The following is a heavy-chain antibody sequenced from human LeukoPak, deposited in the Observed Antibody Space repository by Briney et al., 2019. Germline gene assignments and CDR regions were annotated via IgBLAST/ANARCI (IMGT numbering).Heavy chain of an antibody. CDR3: AKIAETSGTYGQGFDY. Sequence: GSLRLSCAASGFTFSDYAMIWVRQAPGKGLEWVAGISASGASPYYADSVKGRFTISRDNSKNTLYLQMNSLRVEDTAVYYCAKIAETSGTYGQGFDYWGQGTLVTVSS. V-gene: IGHV3-23*01. CDR1: GFTFSDYA. J-gene: IGHJ4*02. D-gene: IGHD4-17*01. CDR2: ISASGASP.